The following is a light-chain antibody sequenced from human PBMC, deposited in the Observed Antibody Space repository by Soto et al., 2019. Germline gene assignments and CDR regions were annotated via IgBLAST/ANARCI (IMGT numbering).Light chain of an antibody. CDR2: EGT. Sequence: QSDLTQPASVSGSPGQSITISCTRSSTDFENYNLVSWYQHCPDKAPKLIIYEGTKRPSEISDRFSGSESDTTASLIISGLQPEDEADYYCSAYAGSSARVVFCGVTKLTVL. V-gene: IGLV2-23*01. CDR3: SAYAGSSARVV. CDR1: STDFENYNL. J-gene: IGLJ2*01.